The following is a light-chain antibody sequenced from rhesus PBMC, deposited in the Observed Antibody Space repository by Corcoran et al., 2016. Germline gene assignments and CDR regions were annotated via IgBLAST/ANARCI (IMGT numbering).Light chain of an antibody. J-gene: IGKJ1*01. V-gene: IGKV1-69*01. CDR3: QQHDNSPPWT. Sequence: DIQMTQSPSSLSASLGDRVTITCRASQGISDWLAWYQQKPGKAPKLLIYRASNLETVVPSRFSGSGSATDFTLTISSLQPEDIATYYCQQHDNSPPWTFGQGTKVEIK. CDR2: RAS. CDR1: QGISDW.